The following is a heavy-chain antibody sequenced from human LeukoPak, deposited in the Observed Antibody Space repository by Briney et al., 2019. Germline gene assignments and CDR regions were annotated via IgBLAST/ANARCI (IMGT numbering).Heavy chain of an antibody. CDR1: GYTFTEYY. CDR2: ISAYNGNT. D-gene: IGHD3-22*01. Sequence: ASVKVSCKASGYTFTEYYIHWVRQAPGQGLEWMGWISAYNGNTNYAQKLQGRVTMTTDTSTSTAYMELRSLRSDDTAVYYCYICDSSDAWWVDYWGQGTLVTVSS. V-gene: IGHV1-18*04. J-gene: IGHJ4*02. CDR3: YICDSSDAWWVDY.